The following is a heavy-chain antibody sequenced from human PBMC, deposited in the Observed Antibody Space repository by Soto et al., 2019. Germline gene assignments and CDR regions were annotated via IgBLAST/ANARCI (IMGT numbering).Heavy chain of an antibody. CDR2: INHSGST. J-gene: IGHJ4*02. CDR1: GGSFSGYY. D-gene: IGHD3-22*01. CDR3: ARVWGDSSGYYFDY. Sequence: SETLSLTCAVYGGSFSGYYWSWIRQPPGKGLEWVGEINHSGSTNYNPSLKSRVTISVDTSKNQFSLKLSSVTAADTAVYYCARVWGDSSGYYFDYWGQGTLVTVSS. V-gene: IGHV4-34*01.